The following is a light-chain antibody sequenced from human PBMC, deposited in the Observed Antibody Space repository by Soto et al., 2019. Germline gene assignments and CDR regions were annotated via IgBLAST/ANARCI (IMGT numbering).Light chain of an antibody. J-gene: IGKJ1*01. CDR1: QSISSW. Sequence: DIQMTQSPSTLSASVGDRVTITCRASQSISSWLAWYQQKPGKAPKLLIYKASSLESGVPSRFSGSGSGTEFTLTISSLQTDDFATDYCQQYNSSPTFGQGTKVEIK. CDR3: QQYNSSPT. CDR2: KAS. V-gene: IGKV1-5*03.